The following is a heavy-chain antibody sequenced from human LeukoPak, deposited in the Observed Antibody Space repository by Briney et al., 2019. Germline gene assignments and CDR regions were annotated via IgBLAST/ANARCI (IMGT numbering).Heavy chain of an antibody. CDR2: ISWNSGSI. J-gene: IGHJ3*02. V-gene: IGHV3-9*03. Sequence: GRSLSLSCAASGFTFDDYAMHWVRQAPGKGLEWVSGISWNSGSIGYADSVKGRFTISRDNAKNSLYLQMNSLRAEDMALYYCAKSRGHSSSWYLDAFDIRGQGTMVTVSS. CDR3: AKSRGHSSSWYLDAFDI. D-gene: IGHD6-13*01. CDR1: GFTFDDYA.